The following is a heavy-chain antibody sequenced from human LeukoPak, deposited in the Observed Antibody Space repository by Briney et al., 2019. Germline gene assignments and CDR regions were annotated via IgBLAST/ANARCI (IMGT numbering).Heavy chain of an antibody. D-gene: IGHD2-2*01. Sequence: GGSLRLSCAASGFTFSNYWMHWFRQAPGKGLVWVSRINYDGSTNYADSVKGRFTISRDNARNTLYMQMNSLRAEDTAVYYCVRGCSSTSCYPFDYWGQGTLVTVSS. CDR1: GFTFSNYW. CDR3: VRGCSSTSCYPFDY. J-gene: IGHJ4*02. CDR2: INYDGST. V-gene: IGHV3-74*01.